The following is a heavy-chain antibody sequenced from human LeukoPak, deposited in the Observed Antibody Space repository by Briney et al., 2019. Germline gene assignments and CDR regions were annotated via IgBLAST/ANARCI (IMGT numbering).Heavy chain of an antibody. CDR1: GGSFSGYY. CDR2: INHSGST. J-gene: IGHJ4*02. CDR3: ARGNPTTIFGVVIAYYFDY. D-gene: IGHD3-3*01. V-gene: IGHV4-34*01. Sequence: SETLSLTCAVYGGSFSGYYWSWIRQPPGKGLEWIGEINHSGSTNYNPSLKSRVTISVDTSKNQFSLKLSSVTAADTAVYYCARGNPTTIFGVVIAYYFDYWGQGTLVTVSS.